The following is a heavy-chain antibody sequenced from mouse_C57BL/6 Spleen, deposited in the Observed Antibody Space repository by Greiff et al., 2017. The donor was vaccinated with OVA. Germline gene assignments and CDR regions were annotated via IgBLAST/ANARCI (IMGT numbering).Heavy chain of an antibody. CDR1: GYTFTSYG. Sequence: QVQLQQSGAELARPGASVKLSCKASGYTFTSYGISWVKQSPGQGLEWIGEIYPRSGNTYYNEKFKGKATRTANKSSSTVYMELRSLTSEDSAVYFFAEGGRLVYDGPERIASWGQGTLVTVSA. CDR3: AEGGRLVYDGPERIAS. D-gene: IGHD2-3*01. J-gene: IGHJ3*01. V-gene: IGHV1-81*01. CDR2: IYPRSGNT.